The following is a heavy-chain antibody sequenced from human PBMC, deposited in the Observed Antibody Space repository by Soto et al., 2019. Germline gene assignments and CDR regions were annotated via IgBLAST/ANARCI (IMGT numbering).Heavy chain of an antibody. Sequence: QVQLQQWGAGLLKPSETLSLTCAVYGGSFSGYYWSWIRQPPGKGLEWIGEINHSGSTNYNPSLKSRVTISVDTSKNQFSLKLSSVTAADTAVYYCARGLSRCSSTSCAGPVVAATEYFQHWGQGTLVTVSS. CDR1: GGSFSGYY. CDR3: ARGLSRCSSTSCAGPVVAATEYFQH. J-gene: IGHJ1*01. V-gene: IGHV4-34*01. D-gene: IGHD2-2*01. CDR2: INHSGST.